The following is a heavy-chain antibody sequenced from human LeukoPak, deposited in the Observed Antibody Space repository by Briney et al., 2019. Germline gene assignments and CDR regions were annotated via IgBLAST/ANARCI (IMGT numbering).Heavy chain of an antibody. CDR3: ARDYSKPPFDY. V-gene: IGHV3-21*01. Sequence: GGSLRLSCAASGFTFSSYWMTWVRQAPGKGLEWVSSISSSSSYIYYADSVKGRFTISRDNAKNSLYLQMNSLRAEDTAVYYCARDYSKPPFDYWGQGTLVTVSS. D-gene: IGHD2-15*01. CDR2: ISSSSSYI. CDR1: GFTFSSYW. J-gene: IGHJ4*02.